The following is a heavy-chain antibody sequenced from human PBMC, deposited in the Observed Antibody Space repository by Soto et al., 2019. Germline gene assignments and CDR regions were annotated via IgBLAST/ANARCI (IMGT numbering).Heavy chain of an antibody. J-gene: IGHJ1*01. Sequence: QITLKESGPTLVKPTQTLTLTCTFSGFSLSTSGVGVGWIRQPPGKALEWLALIYWDDDKRYSPSLKSRLTITKDTSKTQVVLTMTNMDPVDTATYYCAHSYPDYYDSSGYYPSAEYFQHWGQGTLVTVSS. CDR3: AHSYPDYYDSSGYYPSAEYFQH. CDR2: IYWDDDK. V-gene: IGHV2-5*02. D-gene: IGHD3-22*01. CDR1: GFSLSTSGVG.